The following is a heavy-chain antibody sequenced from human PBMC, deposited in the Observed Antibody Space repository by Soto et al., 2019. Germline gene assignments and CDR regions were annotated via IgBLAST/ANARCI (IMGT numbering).Heavy chain of an antibody. V-gene: IGHV4-61*01. J-gene: IGHJ5*02. Sequence: PSETLSLTCTVSGGSVSSGNYYWSWIRQPPGKGLEWIGFIYYTGSTSYNPSLKSRVTISVDTSKNQFSLKLSSVTAADTAVYYCARVGYYYDSSGYYPNWFDPWGQGTLVTVSS. CDR1: GGSVSSGNYY. CDR3: ARVGYYYDSSGYYPNWFDP. CDR2: IYYTGST. D-gene: IGHD3-22*01.